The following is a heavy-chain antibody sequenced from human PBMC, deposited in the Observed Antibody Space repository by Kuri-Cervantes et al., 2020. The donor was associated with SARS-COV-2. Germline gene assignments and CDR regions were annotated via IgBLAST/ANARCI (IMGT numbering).Heavy chain of an antibody. CDR2: INWNGGST. J-gene: IGHJ5*02. V-gene: IGHV3-20*04. D-gene: IGHD3-3*01. CDR1: GFTVSSNY. CDR3: AREGHYDFWSGYYEGYWFDP. Sequence: GESLKISCAASGFTVSSNYMSWVRQAPGKGLEWVSGINWNGGSTGYADSVKGRFTISRDNAKNSLYLQMNSLRAEDTALYYCAREGHYDFWSGYYEGYWFDPWGQGTLVTVSS.